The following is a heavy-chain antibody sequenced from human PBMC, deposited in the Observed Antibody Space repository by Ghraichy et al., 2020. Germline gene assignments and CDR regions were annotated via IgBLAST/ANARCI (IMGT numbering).Heavy chain of an antibody. J-gene: IGHJ3*01. CDR1: GFTFDDYA. D-gene: IGHD2-21*01. V-gene: IGHV3-9*01. Sequence: SLNISCAASGFTFDDYAMHWVRQAPGKGLEWVSSISWNSGYIGYAGSVKGRFTISRDNAKNSLYLQMNSLRAEDTALYYCAKESSYCGGDCYSASDVWGQGTMVTVSS. CDR3: AKESSYCGGDCYSASDV. CDR2: ISWNSGYI.